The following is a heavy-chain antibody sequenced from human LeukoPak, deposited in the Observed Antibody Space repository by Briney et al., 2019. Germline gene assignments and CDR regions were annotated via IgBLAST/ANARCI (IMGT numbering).Heavy chain of an antibody. CDR3: ARVPYSSAWYFDY. CDR2: IWYDGSNE. D-gene: IGHD6-19*01. J-gene: IGHJ4*02. V-gene: IGHV3-33*01. CDR1: GFIFSSYG. Sequence: GGSLRLSCAASGFIFSSYGMHWVRQAPGKGLEWVAVIWYDGSNENYADSVKGRFIISRDNSKDILYLEMNSLRAEDTAVYYCARVPYSSAWYFDYWGQGTLVTVSS.